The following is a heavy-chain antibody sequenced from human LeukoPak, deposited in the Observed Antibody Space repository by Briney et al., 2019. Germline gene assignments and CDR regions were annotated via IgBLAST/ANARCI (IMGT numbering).Heavy chain of an antibody. CDR3: ARAWELWLGNDAFDI. J-gene: IGHJ3*02. CDR1: GFTFSSYS. D-gene: IGHD3-10*01. V-gene: IGHV3-21*01. CDR2: ISSSSSYI. Sequence: GGSLRLSCAASGFTFSSYSMNWVRQAPGKGLEWVSSISSSSSYIYYADSVKGRFTISRDNAKNSLYLQMNSLRAEDTAVYYCARAWELWLGNDAFDIWGQGTMVTVSS.